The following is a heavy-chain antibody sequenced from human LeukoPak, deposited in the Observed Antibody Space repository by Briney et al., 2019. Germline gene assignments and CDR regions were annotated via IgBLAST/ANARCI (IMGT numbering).Heavy chain of an antibody. Sequence: PSGTLSLTCAVSGGSISSNNWWSWVRQPPGKGLEWIGEIYRSGSTNYNPSLKSRVTILVDKSKNQFSLKLNSVTAADTAVYYCAKSNGYGLVDIWGQGTMVTVSS. D-gene: IGHD3-10*01. J-gene: IGHJ3*02. CDR2: IYRSGST. CDR1: GGSISSNNW. CDR3: AKSNGYGLVDI. V-gene: IGHV4-4*02.